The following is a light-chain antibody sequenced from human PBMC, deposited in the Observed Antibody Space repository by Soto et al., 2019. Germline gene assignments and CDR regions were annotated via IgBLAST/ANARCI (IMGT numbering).Light chain of an antibody. V-gene: IGLV2-23*01. CDR3: FSFTSTSTHV. J-gene: IGLJ1*01. CDR1: SSDFGSYKF. CDR2: ETS. Sequence: QSALTQPASVSGSPGQSVTISCTGTSSDFGSYKFVSWYQHHPGKVPKVIIYETSKRPSGVSDRFSGSKSGNTASLTISGLQAEDEADYYCFSFTSTSTHVFGSGTQLTVL.